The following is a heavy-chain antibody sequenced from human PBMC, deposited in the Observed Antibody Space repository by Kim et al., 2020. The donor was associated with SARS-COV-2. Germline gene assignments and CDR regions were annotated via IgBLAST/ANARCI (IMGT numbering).Heavy chain of an antibody. CDR3: AKDANYDFWSEYYYYMDV. CDR2: ISGSGGST. D-gene: IGHD3-3*01. Sequence: GGSLRLSCAASGFTFSSYVMSWVRQAPGKGLEWVSAISGSGGSTYYADPVKGRFTISRDNSKNTLYLQMNSLRAEDTAVYYCAKDANYDFWSEYYYYMDVWGKGTTVTVSS. V-gene: IGHV3-23*01. J-gene: IGHJ6*03. CDR1: GFTFSSYV.